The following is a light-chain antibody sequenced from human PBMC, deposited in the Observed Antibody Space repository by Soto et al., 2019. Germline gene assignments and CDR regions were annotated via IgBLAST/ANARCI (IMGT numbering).Light chain of an antibody. CDR3: QQYDKWRT. CDR1: QSVSSK. V-gene: IGKV3D-15*01. Sequence: EIVMTQSPATLSVSPGERPTISCRASQSVSSKLAWYQQKPGQAPRLLIYAASTRASGIPARFSGSGSGTDFPLSSSGLQSEDCAVYYCQQYDKWRTFGQGTNVDIK. J-gene: IGKJ1*01. CDR2: AAS.